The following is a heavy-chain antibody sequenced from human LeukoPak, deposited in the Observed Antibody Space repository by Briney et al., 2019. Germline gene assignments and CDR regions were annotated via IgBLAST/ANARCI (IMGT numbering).Heavy chain of an antibody. D-gene: IGHD2-2*01. Sequence: GRSLRLSCAASGFTFNSYGIHWVRQAPGKGLEWVAVIWYDGNNKYYADSVKGRFTISRDSSKNTMYLQMNSLRAEDTAVYYCARDGTSTDDYWGQGTLVTVSS. CDR1: GFTFNSYG. J-gene: IGHJ4*02. CDR3: ARDGTSTDDY. V-gene: IGHV3-33*01. CDR2: IWYDGNNK.